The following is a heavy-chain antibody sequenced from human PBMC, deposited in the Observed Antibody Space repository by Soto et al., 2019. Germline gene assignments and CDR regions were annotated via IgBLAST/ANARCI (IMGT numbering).Heavy chain of an antibody. Sequence: ASVKVSCKASGYTFTSYDINWVRQATGQGLEWMGWMNPNSGNTGYAQKFQGRVTMTRNTSISTAYMELSSLRSEDTAVYYCARGVTTDPYYYYYYMDVWGKGTTVTVSS. J-gene: IGHJ6*03. CDR3: ARGVTTDPYYYYYYMDV. V-gene: IGHV1-8*01. CDR1: GYTFTSYD. CDR2: MNPNSGNT. D-gene: IGHD4-4*01.